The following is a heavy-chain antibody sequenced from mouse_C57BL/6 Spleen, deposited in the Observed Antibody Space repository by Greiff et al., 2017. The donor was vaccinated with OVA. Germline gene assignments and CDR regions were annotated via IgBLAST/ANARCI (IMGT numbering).Heavy chain of an antibody. D-gene: IGHD2-3*01. Sequence: DVMLVESGGGLVKPGGSLKLSCAASGFTFSDYGMHWVRQAPEKGLEWVAYISSGSSTIYYADTVKGRFTISRDNAKNTLFLQMTSLRSEDTAMYYCARDEGIYDGYGYDYAMDYWGQGTSVTVSS. J-gene: IGHJ4*01. CDR3: ARDEGIYDGYGYDYAMDY. CDR1: GFTFSDYG. V-gene: IGHV5-17*01. CDR2: ISSGSSTI.